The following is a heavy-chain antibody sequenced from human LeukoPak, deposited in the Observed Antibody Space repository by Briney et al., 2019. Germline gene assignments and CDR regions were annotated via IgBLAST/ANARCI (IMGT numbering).Heavy chain of an antibody. J-gene: IGHJ5*02. CDR1: GGTFSSYA. V-gene: IGHV1-69*05. CDR2: IIPIFGTA. Sequence: SVKVSCKASGGTFSSYAISWVRQAPGQGLEWMGGIIPIFGTASYAQKFQGRVTITTDESTSTAYMELSSLRSEDTAVYYCARDYYDSSGYYSYNWFDPWGQGTLVTVSS. CDR3: ARDYYDSSGYYSYNWFDP. D-gene: IGHD3-22*01.